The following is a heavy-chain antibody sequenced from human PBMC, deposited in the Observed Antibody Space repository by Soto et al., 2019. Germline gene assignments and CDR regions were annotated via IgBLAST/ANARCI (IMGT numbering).Heavy chain of an antibody. D-gene: IGHD3-10*01. CDR3: ARDLLSSLGVHYYYYGMDV. CDR1: GYTFTSYA. Sequence: GASVKVSCKASGYTFTSYAMHCVRQAPGQRLEWMGWINAGNGNTKYSQKFQGRVTITRDTSASTAYMELSSLRSEDTAVYYCARDLLSSLGVHYYYYGMDVWGQGTTVTVSS. J-gene: IGHJ6*02. V-gene: IGHV1-3*01. CDR2: INAGNGNT.